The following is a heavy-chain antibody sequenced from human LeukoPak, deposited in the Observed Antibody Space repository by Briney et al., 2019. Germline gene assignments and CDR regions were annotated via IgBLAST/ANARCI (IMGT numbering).Heavy chain of an antibody. D-gene: IGHD3-10*01. CDR2: INHSGST. CDR1: GGSFSGYY. Sequence: SETLPLTCAVYGGSFSGYYWSWIRQPPGKGLEWIGEINHSGSTNYNPSLKSRVTISVDTSKNQFSLKLSSVTAADTAVYYCARKKTYYYGSGSYKGHNPYFDYWGQGTLVTVSS. J-gene: IGHJ4*02. V-gene: IGHV4-34*01. CDR3: ARKKTYYYGSGSYKGHNPYFDY.